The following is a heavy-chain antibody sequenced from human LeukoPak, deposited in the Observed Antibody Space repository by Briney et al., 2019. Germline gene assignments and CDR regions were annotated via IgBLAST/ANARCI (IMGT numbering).Heavy chain of an antibody. CDR2: IIPIFGTA. CDR3: ATEPTNWFDP. Sequence: ASVKVSCKASGGTFSSYAISWVRQAPGQGLEWMGGIIPIFGTANYAQKFQGRVTMTEDTSTDTAYMELSSLRSEDTAVYYCATEPTNWFDPWGQGTLVTVSS. V-gene: IGHV1-69*06. J-gene: IGHJ5*02. CDR1: GGTFSSYA.